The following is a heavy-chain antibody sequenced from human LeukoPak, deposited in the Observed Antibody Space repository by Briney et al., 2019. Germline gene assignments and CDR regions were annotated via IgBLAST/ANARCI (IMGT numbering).Heavy chain of an antibody. V-gene: IGHV4-34*01. CDR3: ARRGTAYCRGGNCYSDKYFDY. J-gene: IGHJ4*02. CDR1: GGSLSGYY. Sequence: SETLSLTCAVYGGSLSGYYWTWIRQTPGKGLEWIGEINYSGNTNYNRSLKSRVTISADTSKNQFSLRLRSVTAADTAVYYCARRGTAYCRGGNCYSDKYFDYWGQGTQVTVSS. CDR2: INYSGNT. D-gene: IGHD2-15*01.